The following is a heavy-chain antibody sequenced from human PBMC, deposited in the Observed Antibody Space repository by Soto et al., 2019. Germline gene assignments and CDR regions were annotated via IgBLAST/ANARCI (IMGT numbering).Heavy chain of an antibody. D-gene: IGHD1-26*01. CDR3: ARMPPELLVDY. CDR1: GGSLSSDTYS. Sequence: QLQLQESGSGLVKPSQTLSLTCAVSGGSLSSDTYSWSWIRQPPGKGLEWIGYIYNSGTTYYNPSLKSXXTXSEXRSKNQFSLKLSSVTAADTAVYCCARMPPELLVDYWGQGTLVTVSS. V-gene: IGHV4-30-2*01. CDR2: IYNSGTT. J-gene: IGHJ4*02.